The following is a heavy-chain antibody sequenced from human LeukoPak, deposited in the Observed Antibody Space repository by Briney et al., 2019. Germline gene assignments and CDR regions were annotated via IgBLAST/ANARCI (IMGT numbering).Heavy chain of an antibody. CDR3: ATYGSYQHAFDI. D-gene: IGHD1-26*01. V-gene: IGHV1-24*01. Sequence: VASVKVSCKVSGYTLTELSMHWVRQAPGKGLEWMGGFDPEDGETIYAQKFQGRVTMTEDTSTDTAYMELSSLRSEDTAVYYCATYGSYQHAFDIWGQGTMVTVSS. J-gene: IGHJ3*02. CDR1: GYTLTELS. CDR2: FDPEDGET.